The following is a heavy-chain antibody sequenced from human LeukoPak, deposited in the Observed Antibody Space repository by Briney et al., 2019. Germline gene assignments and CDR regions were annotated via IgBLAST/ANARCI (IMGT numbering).Heavy chain of an antibody. D-gene: IGHD3-3*01. V-gene: IGHV3-7*03. CDR2: IKPDGSET. CDR1: GFTFSNYW. CDR3: ARTLRFFRFLDV. J-gene: IGHJ6*02. Sequence: PGGSLRLACAASGFTFSNYWMSGVRQAPEKGLEWVANIKPDGSETYSVDSVKGRFTISRDNAKNSLYLQMNSLRAEDTAVYYCARTLRFFRFLDVWGQGTTVTVSS.